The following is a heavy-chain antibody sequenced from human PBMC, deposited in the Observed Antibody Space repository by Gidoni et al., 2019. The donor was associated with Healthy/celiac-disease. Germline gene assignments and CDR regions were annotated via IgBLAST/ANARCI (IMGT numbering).Heavy chain of an antibody. V-gene: IGHV4-39*01. D-gene: IGHD3-3*01. J-gene: IGHJ6*03. CDR2: IYYSGSTS. CDR3: ARHLFLEWLLSYMDV. CDR1: GGSISRSSYY. Sequence: QLHLQVSGPGLVKPSTTLSLTSTVSGGSISRSSYYWGWIRQPPGKGLEWIGSIYYSGSTSYYNPSLKSRVTISVDTSKNHFSLKLSSVTAADTAVYYCARHLFLEWLLSYMDVWGKGTTVTVSS.